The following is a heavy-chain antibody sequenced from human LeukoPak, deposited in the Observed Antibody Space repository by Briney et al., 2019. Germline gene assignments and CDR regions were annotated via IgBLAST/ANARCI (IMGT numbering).Heavy chain of an antibody. J-gene: IGHJ4*02. CDR1: GFTFDDYG. CDR3: ARDGGSSEYYFDY. CDR2: INWNGGST. V-gene: IGHV3-20*04. Sequence: GGSLRLSCAASGFTFDDYGMSWVRQVPGEGLEWVSGINWNGGSTGYADSVKGRFTISRDNAKNSLYLQMNSLRAEDTAVYYCARDGGSSEYYFDYWGQGTLVTVSS. D-gene: IGHD1-26*01.